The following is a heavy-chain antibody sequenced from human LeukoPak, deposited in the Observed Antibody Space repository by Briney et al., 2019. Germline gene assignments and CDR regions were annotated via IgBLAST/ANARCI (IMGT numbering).Heavy chain of an antibody. J-gene: IGHJ4*02. CDR1: GDSMNNYY. Sequence: SETLSLTCTVSGDSMNNYYWTWMRQPAGKGLEWIGRIYIRGNTMYNPSLQSRVTMSLNTSKTHFSLKLRSVTAADTAVYFCARGGVLHTYFDYWGQGTLVRVSS. D-gene: IGHD3-16*01. V-gene: IGHV4-4*07. CDR3: ARGGVLHTYFDY. CDR2: IYIRGNT.